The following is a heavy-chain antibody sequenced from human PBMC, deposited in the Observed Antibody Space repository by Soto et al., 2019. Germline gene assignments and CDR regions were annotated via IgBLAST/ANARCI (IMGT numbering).Heavy chain of an antibody. D-gene: IGHD5-12*01. CDR2: VSYSGST. CDR3: ARGVAPSTSTAPVY. V-gene: IGHV4-61*08. Sequence: SETLSLTCPVSGGSVSSAVYSWSWIRQPPGNGLVWLGHVSYSGSTNYSPSLKCRVTISVDTSKNHFSLNLGSVAAADAAVYYCARGVAPSTSTAPVYWGQGTMVTVSS. CDR1: GGSVSSAVYS. J-gene: IGHJ4*02.